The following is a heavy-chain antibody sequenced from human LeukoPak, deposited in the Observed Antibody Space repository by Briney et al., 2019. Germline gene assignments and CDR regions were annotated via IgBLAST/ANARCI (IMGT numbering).Heavy chain of an antibody. CDR2: IYPSDSDT. CDR1: GYTFNGFW. J-gene: IGHJ3*02. D-gene: IGHD6-19*01. CDR3: AYSSGGGGSYDAFDI. Sequence: GESLKISCKGSGYTFNGFWIAWVRQMPGKGLEWMGIIYPSDSDTKYRPSVQGQVTISADRSINTAYLQWSSLKASDTAMYYCAYSSGGGGSYDAFDIWGQGTKVTVSS. V-gene: IGHV5-51*01.